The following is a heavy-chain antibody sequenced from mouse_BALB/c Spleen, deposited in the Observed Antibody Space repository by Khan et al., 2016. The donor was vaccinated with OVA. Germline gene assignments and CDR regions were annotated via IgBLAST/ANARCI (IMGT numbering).Heavy chain of an antibody. V-gene: IGHV1-7*01. CDR2: INPSTGYT. Sequence: QVQLQQSGAELAKPGASVKMSCKASGYTFINYWILWVKQRPGQGLEWIGYINPSTGYTEYNQNFKDKATLTADKSSSTAYMQLSSLTSEDSAVYYCARRGLRWDFYYWGQGTTLTVSS. J-gene: IGHJ2*01. CDR1: GYTFINYW. CDR3: ARRGLRWDFYY. D-gene: IGHD1-1*01.